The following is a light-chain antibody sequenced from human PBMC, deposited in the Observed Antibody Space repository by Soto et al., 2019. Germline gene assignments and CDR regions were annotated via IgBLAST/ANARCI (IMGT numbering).Light chain of an antibody. V-gene: IGKV1-13*02. CDR1: QGISSA. CDR3: QQFKSYSIT. Sequence: AIQLTQSPSSLSASVGDRVTITCRASQGISSALAWYQQKPGKAPKLLIYDASSLESGVPSRFSGSGSGTDFTLTISSLQPEDFATYYCQQFKSYSITFGQGTRLEIK. J-gene: IGKJ5*01. CDR2: DAS.